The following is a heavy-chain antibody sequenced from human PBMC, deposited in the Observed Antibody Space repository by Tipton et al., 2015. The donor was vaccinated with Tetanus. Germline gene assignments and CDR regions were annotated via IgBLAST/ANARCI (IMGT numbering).Heavy chain of an antibody. D-gene: IGHD6-6*01. Sequence: QSGPEVKKAGESLKISCKGSGYSFNIYWIAWVRQMPGKGLEWMGIIYPGDSDTTYSPSFEGQVTISADKSISTSYLQWNNLKASDTAMYYCVRQFGYYGSSGAFDVWGQGTFVTV. CDR2: IYPGDSDT. CDR3: VRQFGYYGSSGAFDV. CDR1: GYSFNIYW. V-gene: IGHV5-51*01. J-gene: IGHJ3*01.